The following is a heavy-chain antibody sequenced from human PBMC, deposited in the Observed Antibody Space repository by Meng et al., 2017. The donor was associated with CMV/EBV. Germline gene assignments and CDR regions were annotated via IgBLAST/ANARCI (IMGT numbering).Heavy chain of an antibody. V-gene: IGHV4-30-4*08. CDR1: GGSISSGDYY. D-gene: IGHD2-2*01. Sequence: LRQQPRPGLAKPSQPSSLTCICSGGSISSGDYYWSWIRQPPGKGLEWIVYIYYSGSTYYNPSLKSRVTISVDTAKNQFSLELISVTAADTALYYCARVGRTSCYDYWGQGTLVTVSS. CDR2: IYYSGST. J-gene: IGHJ4*02. CDR3: ARVGRTSCYDY.